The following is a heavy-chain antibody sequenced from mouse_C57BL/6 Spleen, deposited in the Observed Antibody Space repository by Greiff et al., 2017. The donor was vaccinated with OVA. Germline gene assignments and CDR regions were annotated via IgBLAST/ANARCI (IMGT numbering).Heavy chain of an antibody. CDR1: GFNIKDDY. D-gene: IGHD4-1*01. CDR3: TSLNWVFAY. CDR2: IDPENGDT. V-gene: IGHV14-4*01. Sequence: EVQLQESGAELVRPGASVKLSCTASGFNIKDDYMHWVKQRPEQGLEWIGWIDPENGDTEYASKFQGKATITADTSSNTAYLQLSSLTSEDTAVYYCTSLNWVFAYWGQGTLVTVSA. J-gene: IGHJ3*01.